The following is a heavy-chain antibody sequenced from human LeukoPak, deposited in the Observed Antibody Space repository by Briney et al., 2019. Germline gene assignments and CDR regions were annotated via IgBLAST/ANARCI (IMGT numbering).Heavy chain of an antibody. V-gene: IGHV4-59*01. D-gene: IGHD5-24*01. CDR2: IYYSGST. CDR1: GGSFSGYY. J-gene: IGHJ4*02. Sequence: SETLSLTCAVYGGSFSGYYWSWIRQPPGKGLEWIGYIYYSGSTKYNPSLKSRVTISVDTSKNQFSLKLTSVTAADTAVYYCARGIDGYNSWGQGTLVTVSS. CDR3: ARGIDGYNS.